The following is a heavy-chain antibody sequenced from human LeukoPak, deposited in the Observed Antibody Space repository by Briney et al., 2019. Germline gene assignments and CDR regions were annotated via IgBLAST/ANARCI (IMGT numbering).Heavy chain of an antibody. Sequence: GGSLRLSCAASGFTFSSYSMNWVRQAPGKGLEWVSYISSSSSTIYYADSVKGRFTISRDNAKNSLYLQMNSLRAEDKAVYYCVSITMIVVVTGRDYWGQGTLVTVSS. J-gene: IGHJ4*02. CDR1: GFTFSSYS. V-gene: IGHV3-48*01. D-gene: IGHD3-22*01. CDR3: VSITMIVVVTGRDY. CDR2: ISSSSSTI.